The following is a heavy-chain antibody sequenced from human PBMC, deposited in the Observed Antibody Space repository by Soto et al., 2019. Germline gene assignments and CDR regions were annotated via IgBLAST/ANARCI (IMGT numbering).Heavy chain of an antibody. D-gene: IGHD2-2*01. CDR1: GGSFSGYY. CDR2: INHSGST. CDR3: ARVRYCRSTSCYFYHRNNYYGMDV. V-gene: IGHV4-34*01. Sequence: SETLSLTCAVYGGSFSGYYWSWIRQPPGKGLEWIGEINHSGSTNYNPSLKSRVTISVDTSKNQFSLKLSSVTAADTAVYYCARVRYCRSTSCYFYHRNNYYGMDVWGQGTTVT. J-gene: IGHJ6*02.